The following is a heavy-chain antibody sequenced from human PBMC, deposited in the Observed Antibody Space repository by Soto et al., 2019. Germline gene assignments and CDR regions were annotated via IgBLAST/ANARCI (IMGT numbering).Heavy chain of an antibody. V-gene: IGHV1-69*01. CDR1: GGTFSSYA. CDR2: IIPIFGTA. Sequence: QVQLVQSGAEVKKPGSSVKVSCKASGGTFSSYAISWVRQAPGQGLEWMGGIIPIFGTANYAQKFQGRVTITGDESTSTADMELSSLRSEDTAVYYCARYVDIVATNDPAMGFFDYWGQGTLVTVSS. CDR3: ARYVDIVATNDPAMGFFDY. J-gene: IGHJ4*02. D-gene: IGHD5-12*01.